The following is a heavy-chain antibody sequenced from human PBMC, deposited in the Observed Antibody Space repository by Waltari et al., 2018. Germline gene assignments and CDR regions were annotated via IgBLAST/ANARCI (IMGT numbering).Heavy chain of an antibody. Sequence: LVQSGAEVKKPGASVKVSCKASGYTFTSYGISWVRQAPGQGLEWMGWISAYNGNTNYAQKLQGRVTMTTDTSTSTAYMELRSLRAEDTAVYYCARPFSTFYSSPPGYWGQGTLVTVSS. D-gene: IGHD6-13*01. CDR3: ARPFSTFYSSPPGY. V-gene: IGHV1-18*01. CDR1: GYTFTSYG. CDR2: ISAYNGNT. J-gene: IGHJ4*02.